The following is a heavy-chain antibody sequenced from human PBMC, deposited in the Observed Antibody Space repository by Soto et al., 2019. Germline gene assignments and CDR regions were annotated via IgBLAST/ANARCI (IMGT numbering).Heavy chain of an antibody. D-gene: IGHD2-2*01. CDR3: ARDPAFGAIDY. J-gene: IGHJ4*02. V-gene: IGHV3-7*01. CDR2: INQDGSVK. Sequence: ESGGGLVQPGGSLRLSCVASGFSFSSHWMSWVRQAPGKGLEWVANINQDGSVKYYVDSVKGRFTISRDNAKDSLYLQMDNLRVEDTAVYYCARDPAFGAIDYWGQGTLVTVSS. CDR1: GFSFSSHW.